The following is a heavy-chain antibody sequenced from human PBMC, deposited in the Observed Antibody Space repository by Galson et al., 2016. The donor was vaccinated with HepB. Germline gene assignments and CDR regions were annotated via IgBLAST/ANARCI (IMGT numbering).Heavy chain of an antibody. V-gene: IGHV3-15*07. D-gene: IGHD6-19*01. Sequence: FLRVSCAAYGFTFSHVWMNLVRQAPGQGVGWVGRIKSKVDGGAADYAAPVKGRFTISGDDSKNTLYLQMTGLKTEDTAVYYCTTVLSTASMSGWYDWGFDSWGQGTLVTVSS. CDR2: IKSKVDGGAA. CDR1: GFTFSHVW. CDR3: TTVLSTASMSGWYDWGFDS. J-gene: IGHJ4*02.